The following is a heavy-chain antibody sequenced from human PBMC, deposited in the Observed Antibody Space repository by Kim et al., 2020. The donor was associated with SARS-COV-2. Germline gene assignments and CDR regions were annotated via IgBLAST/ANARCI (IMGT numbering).Heavy chain of an antibody. J-gene: IGHJ6*02. V-gene: IGHV3-15*01. Sequence: VKGRLTISRDNSKNTLYLQMNSLKTEDTAVYYCTPDFGESCGIGYAFDVWGQGTTVTVSS. CDR3: TPDFGESCGIGYAFDV. D-gene: IGHD3-3*01.